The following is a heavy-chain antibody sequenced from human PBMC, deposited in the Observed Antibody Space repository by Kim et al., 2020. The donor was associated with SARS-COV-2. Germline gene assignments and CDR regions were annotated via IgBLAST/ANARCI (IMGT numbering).Heavy chain of an antibody. J-gene: IGHJ6*02. CDR2: IDPSDSYT. Sequence: GESLKISCKGSGYSFTSYWISWVRQMPGKGLEWMGRIDPSDSYTNYSPSFQGHVTISADKSISTAYLQWSSLKASDTAMYYCARPGQQLVHDEGGSGMDVWGQGTTVTVSS. CDR1: GYSFTSYW. V-gene: IGHV5-10-1*01. D-gene: IGHD6-13*01. CDR3: ARPGQQLVHDEGGSGMDV.